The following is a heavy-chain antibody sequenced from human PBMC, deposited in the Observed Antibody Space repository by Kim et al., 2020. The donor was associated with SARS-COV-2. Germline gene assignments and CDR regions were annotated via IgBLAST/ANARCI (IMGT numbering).Heavy chain of an antibody. J-gene: IGHJ4*02. Sequence: GGSLRLSCKASGFTFRRRWMAWVRLGPGKGLEWVASIRQDGEEIYYVDSVKGRFSVSRDNAESSLYLQMNRLSVDDTGVYYCVRPGEWRTRNFDFWGRGT. D-gene: IGHD3-3*01. CDR3: VRPGEWRTRNFDF. CDR1: GFTFRRRW. CDR2: IRQDGEEI. V-gene: IGHV3-7*01.